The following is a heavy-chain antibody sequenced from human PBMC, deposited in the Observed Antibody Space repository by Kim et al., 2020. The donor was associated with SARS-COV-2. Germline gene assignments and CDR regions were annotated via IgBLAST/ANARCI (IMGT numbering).Heavy chain of an antibody. D-gene: IGHD2-2*03. V-gene: IGHV3-9*01. CDR2: ISWNSGSI. Sequence: GGSLRLSCAASGFTFDDYAMHWVRQAPGKGLEWVSGISWNSGSIGYADSVKGRFTISRDNAKNSLYLQMNSLRAEDTALYYCAKDITVDILWATAGEVYYGMDVWGQGTTVTVSS. CDR1: GFTFDDYA. CDR3: AKDITVDILWATAGEVYYGMDV. J-gene: IGHJ6*02.